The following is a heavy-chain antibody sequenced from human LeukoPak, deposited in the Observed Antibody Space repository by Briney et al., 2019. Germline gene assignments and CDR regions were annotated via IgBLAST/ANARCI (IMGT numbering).Heavy chain of an antibody. Sequence: SETLSLTCAVSGRSISGGGYSWSWIRQPPGKGLEWIGYIYHSGSTYYNPSLKSRVTISVDRSKNQFSLELSSVTAADTAVYYGARRAGPGEDYYGMDVSGQGTTVTVSS. D-gene: IGHD3-10*01. CDR3: ARRAGPGEDYYGMDV. CDR1: GRSISGGGYS. J-gene: IGHJ6*02. CDR2: IYHSGST. V-gene: IGHV4-30-2*01.